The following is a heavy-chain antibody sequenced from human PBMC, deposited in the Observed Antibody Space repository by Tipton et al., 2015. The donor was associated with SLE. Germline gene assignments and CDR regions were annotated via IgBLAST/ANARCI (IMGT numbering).Heavy chain of an antibody. CDR1: GGSIRRYY. V-gene: IGHV4-59*01. CDR2: IYYSGST. CDR3: ARGGSVSYFDY. Sequence: TLSLTCTVAGGSIRRYYWSWIRQPPGKGLEWIGYIYYSGSTNYNPSLKSRVTISVDTSKNQFSLKLSSVTAADTAVYYCARGGSVSYFDYWGQGTLVTVSS. D-gene: IGHD5/OR15-5a*01. J-gene: IGHJ4*02.